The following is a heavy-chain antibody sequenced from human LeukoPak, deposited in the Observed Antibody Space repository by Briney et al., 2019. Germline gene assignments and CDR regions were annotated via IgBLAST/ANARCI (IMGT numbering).Heavy chain of an antibody. J-gene: IGHJ4*02. CDR1: GGSFSGYY. D-gene: IGHD4-17*01. CDR2: INHSGST. CDR3: ARGRRDGDAFDY. Sequence: PSETLSLTCAVYGGSFSGYYWSWIRQPPGKGLEWIGEINHSGSTNYNPSLKSRVTMSVDTSKNQFSLKLSSVTAADTAVYYCARGRRDGDAFDYWGQGTLVTVSS. V-gene: IGHV4-34*01.